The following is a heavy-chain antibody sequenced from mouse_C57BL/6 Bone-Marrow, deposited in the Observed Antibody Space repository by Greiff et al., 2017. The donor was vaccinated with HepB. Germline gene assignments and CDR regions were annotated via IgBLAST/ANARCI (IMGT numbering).Heavy chain of an antibody. V-gene: IGHV1-69*01. D-gene: IGHD2-3*01. CDR2: IDPSDSYT. CDR1: GYTFTSYW. J-gene: IGHJ2*01. Sequence: QVQLQQPGAELVMPGASVKLSCKASGYTFTSYWMHWVKQRPGQGLEWIGEIDPSDSYTNYNQKFKGKSTLTVDKSSSTAYMQLSSLTSEDSAVYYCARWGWLLPCDYWGRGTTLTVSS. CDR3: ARWGWLLPCDY.